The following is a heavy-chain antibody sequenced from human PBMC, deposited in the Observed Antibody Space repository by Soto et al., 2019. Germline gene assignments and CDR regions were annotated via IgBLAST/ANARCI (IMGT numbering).Heavy chain of an antibody. V-gene: IGHV1-24*01. CDR3: ATEDCSSTSCYYYYGMDV. J-gene: IGHJ6*02. Sequence: ASVKVSCKVSGYTLTELSMHWVRQAPGKGLEWMGGFDPEDGETIYAQKFQGRVTMTEDTSTDTAYMELSSLRSEDTAVYYCATEDCSSTSCYYYYGMDVWGQGTTVTVSS. CDR2: FDPEDGET. CDR1: GYTLTELS. D-gene: IGHD2-2*01.